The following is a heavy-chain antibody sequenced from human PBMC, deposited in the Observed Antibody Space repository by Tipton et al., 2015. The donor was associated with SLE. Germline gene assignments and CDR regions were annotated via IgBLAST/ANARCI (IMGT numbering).Heavy chain of an antibody. Sequence: TLSLTCAVPGVSITNSNWWTWVRQPPGKRLEWIAEINQSGTTNYNPSLRSRVTMSLDRSENQFSLRLSSVTAADTAVYYCVRDSGDPYKWLDTWGQGILVTVSS. CDR3: VRDSGDPYKWLDT. CDR2: INQSGTT. CDR1: GVSITNSNW. J-gene: IGHJ5*02. D-gene: IGHD4-17*01. V-gene: IGHV4-4*02.